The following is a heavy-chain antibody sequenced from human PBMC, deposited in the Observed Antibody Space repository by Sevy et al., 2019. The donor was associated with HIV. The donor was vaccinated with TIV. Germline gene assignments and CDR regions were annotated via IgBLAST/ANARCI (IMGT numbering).Heavy chain of an antibody. J-gene: IGHJ4*02. CDR2: ISYSSGDT. CDR1: GFTFSTYA. V-gene: IGHV3-23*01. Sequence: GGSLRLSCAASGFTFSTYAMTWVRQAPGKGLEWVSVISYSSGDTYYADSVKGRLNISRDNSKNRLFLQMNSLRAEDTAVYYCAKDRVSGAYYSGDFDCWGQGTLVTVSS. CDR3: AKDRVSGAYYSGDFDC. D-gene: IGHD3-10*01.